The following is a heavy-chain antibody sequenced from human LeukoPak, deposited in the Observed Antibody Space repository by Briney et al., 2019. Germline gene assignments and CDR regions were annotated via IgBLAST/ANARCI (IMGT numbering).Heavy chain of an antibody. CDR1: GDSLYY. CDR3: ARERTGGPDY. Sequence: PSETLSLTCTVSGDSLYYWSWIRQPPGKGLEWIGYINYRGSTTYNPSLKSRVTISVDTSKNQFSLKMSSVTAADTAVYYCARERTGGPDYWGQGTLVTVSS. D-gene: IGHD2-8*02. J-gene: IGHJ4*02. V-gene: IGHV4-59*01. CDR2: INYRGST.